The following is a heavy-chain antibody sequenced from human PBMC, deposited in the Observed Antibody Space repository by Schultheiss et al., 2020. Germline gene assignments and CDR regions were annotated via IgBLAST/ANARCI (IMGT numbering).Heavy chain of an antibody. V-gene: IGHV3-48*03. CDR2: ISGSGGSK. Sequence: GGSLRLSCIASGFTFSSCEMNWVRQAPGKGLEWVSYISGSGGSKFYADSVKGRFTISRDNVKNSLFLQMNGLRAEDTSIYYCARDPPTAAVHDAFDIWGQGTMVTVSS. CDR3: ARDPPTAAVHDAFDI. CDR1: GFTFSSCE. D-gene: IGHD6-13*01. J-gene: IGHJ3*02.